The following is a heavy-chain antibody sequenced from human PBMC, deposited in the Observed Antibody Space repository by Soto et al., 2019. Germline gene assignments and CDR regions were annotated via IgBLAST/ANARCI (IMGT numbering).Heavy chain of an antibody. CDR3: ARDSPKSGYYYDRSGYTGGPAFDI. J-gene: IGHJ3*02. Sequence: ASVKVSCKASGYTFTSYYMHWVRQAPGQGLEWMGIINPSGGSTSYAQKFQGRVTMTRDTSTSTVYMELSSLRSEDTAVYYCARDSPKSGYYYDRSGYTGGPAFDIWGQGTMVTGSS. D-gene: IGHD3-22*01. V-gene: IGHV1-46*01. CDR1: GYTFTSYY. CDR2: INPSGGST.